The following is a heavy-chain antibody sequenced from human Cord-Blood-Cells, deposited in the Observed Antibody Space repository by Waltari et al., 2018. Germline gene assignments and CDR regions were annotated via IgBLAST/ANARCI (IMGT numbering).Heavy chain of an antibody. J-gene: IGHJ3*02. CDR1: GGTFSSYA. V-gene: IGHV1-69*01. CDR3: SRLAALNAFNI. Sequence: QVQMVQSGAEVKKPGSSVKVSCKASGGTFSSYAISWVRQAPGQGLEWMGGIIPIFGTANYAQKFQGRVTITADESTSTAYRELSSLRSEDTAVYYCSRLAALNAFNILGQVTIVTVSS. CDR2: IIPIFGTA. D-gene: IGHD6-6*01.